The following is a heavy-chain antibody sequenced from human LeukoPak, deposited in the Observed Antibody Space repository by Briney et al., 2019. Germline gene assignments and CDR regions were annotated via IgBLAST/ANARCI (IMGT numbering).Heavy chain of an antibody. CDR1: GYTFTGYY. D-gene: IGHD3-3*01. CDR2: VLPFLGTV. V-gene: IGHV1-69*08. Sequence: EASVKVSCKASGYTFTGYYMHWVRQAPGQGLEWMGRVLPFLGTVNYAQKFQGRVTINADKSTSTAYMELSSLRSEDTAVYYCARDQRRGDFWSGFSNWFDPWGQGTLVTVSS. J-gene: IGHJ5*02. CDR3: ARDQRRGDFWSGFSNWFDP.